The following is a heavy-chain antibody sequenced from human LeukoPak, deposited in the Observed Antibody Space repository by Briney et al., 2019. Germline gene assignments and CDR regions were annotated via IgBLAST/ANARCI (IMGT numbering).Heavy chain of an antibody. CDR1: GFTFSSYA. Sequence: GASLRLSCAASGFTFSSYAMSWVRQAPGKGLEWDSAISGSGGSTYYADSVKGRFTISRDNSKNTLYLQMNSLRAEDTAVYYCAKDLEHSSGWYVPSPFDYWGQGTLVTVSS. V-gene: IGHV3-23*01. D-gene: IGHD6-19*01. CDR2: ISGSGGST. J-gene: IGHJ4*02. CDR3: AKDLEHSSGWYVPSPFDY.